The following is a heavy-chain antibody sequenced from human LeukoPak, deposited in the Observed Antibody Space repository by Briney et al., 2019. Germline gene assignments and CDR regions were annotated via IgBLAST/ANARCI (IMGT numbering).Heavy chain of an antibody. CDR3: ASHQYGSGSYYHDY. Sequence: YPSETLSLTCTVSGGSINNPNYYWSWIRQPAGKGLEWIGRISTTGRTSYGPSLKSRVIISIDTSKNQFSLRLSSATAADTAVYYCASHQYGSGSYYHDYWGQGALVTVSS. CDR2: ISTTGRT. D-gene: IGHD3-10*01. J-gene: IGHJ4*02. CDR1: GGSINNPNYY. V-gene: IGHV4-61*02.